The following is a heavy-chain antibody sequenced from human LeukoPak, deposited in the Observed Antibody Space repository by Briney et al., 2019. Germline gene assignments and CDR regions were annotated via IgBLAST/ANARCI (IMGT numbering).Heavy chain of an antibody. CDR2: FYYTGLT. V-gene: IGHV4-59*01. D-gene: IGHD3-10*01. CDR3: AKDAVSPGEDYYDP. Sequence: PSETLSLTCTVSGGSMSGYYWSWIRQTPAGGLEWIGYFYYTGLTRSNPSFKSRVTIAGDTSKNQFSLGLTSMTAADTAIYYCAKDAVSPGEDYYDPWGPGTLVTVSS. J-gene: IGHJ5*02. CDR1: GGSMSGYY.